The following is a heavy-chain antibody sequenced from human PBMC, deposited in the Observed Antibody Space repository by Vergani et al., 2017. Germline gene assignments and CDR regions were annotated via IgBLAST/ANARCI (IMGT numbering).Heavy chain of an antibody. CDR2: ISSSDNTI. Sequence: QVQLVESGGGLVKPGGSLSLSCAASGLTFSDSYMSWIRPAPGKGLEWISYISSSDNTIHYSDSVKGRFTISRDNAKNSLYLQMNSLKASDTAMYYCARLGWWDDLGWYFDLWGRGTLVTVSS. J-gene: IGHJ2*01. V-gene: IGHV3-11*01. CDR3: ARLGWWDDLGWYFDL. CDR1: GLTFSDSY. D-gene: IGHD1-26*01.